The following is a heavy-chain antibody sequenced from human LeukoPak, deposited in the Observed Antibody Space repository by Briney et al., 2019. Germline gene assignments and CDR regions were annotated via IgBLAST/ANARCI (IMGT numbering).Heavy chain of an antibody. CDR3: ARDSSVAEARGAFDI. CDR1: GFTVSSSY. D-gene: IGHD6-19*01. Sequence: GGSLRLSCAASGFTVSSSYMNWVRQAPGKGLEWVSPIYGGGSTYYADSVKGRFTISRDNSKNTLYLQMNSLRAEDTAVYYCARDSSVAEARGAFDIWGQGTMVTVSS. J-gene: IGHJ3*02. V-gene: IGHV3-53*05. CDR2: IYGGGST.